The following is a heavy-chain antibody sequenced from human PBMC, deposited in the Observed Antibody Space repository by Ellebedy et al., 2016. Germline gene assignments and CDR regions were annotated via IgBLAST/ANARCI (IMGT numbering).Heavy chain of an antibody. J-gene: IGHJ4*02. D-gene: IGHD2-2*01. Sequence: ASVKVSXXASGYTFTGNYIHWVRQAPGQGLEWMGWINPNNGGTSYAQRFQGRVTMTWDMSISTGYMELRRLGSDDTAFYYCARDDVVTSLAHFDYWGQGTLVTVSS. CDR1: GYTFTGNY. CDR2: INPNNGGT. V-gene: IGHV1-2*02. CDR3: ARDDVVTSLAHFDY.